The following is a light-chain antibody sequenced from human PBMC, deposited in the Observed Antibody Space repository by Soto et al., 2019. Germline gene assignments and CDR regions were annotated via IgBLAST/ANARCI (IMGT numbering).Light chain of an antibody. V-gene: IGKV3-20*01. CDR1: QRISSRY. J-gene: IGKJ2*01. Sequence: EIGLTQSPGTLSLSPGERATLSCRASQRISSRYLAWYQQKPGQAPGLLIYGASTRATGIPDRFSGSGSGTDFTLTISRLEPEDFAVYFCQRYGSSPPFTFGQGTKVEI. CDR3: QRYGSSPPFT. CDR2: GAS.